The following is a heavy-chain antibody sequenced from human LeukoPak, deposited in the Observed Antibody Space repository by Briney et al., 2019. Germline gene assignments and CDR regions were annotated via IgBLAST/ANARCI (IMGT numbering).Heavy chain of an antibody. V-gene: IGHV4-59*01. J-gene: IGHJ6*03. D-gene: IGHD2-15*01. CDR2: IYYSGST. CDR1: GGSISSYY. CDR3: ARVLRYCSGGSCYPGHYYYYYMDV. Sequence: SSETLSLTCTVSGGSISSYYWSWIRQPPGKGLEWIGYIYYSGSTNYNPSLKSRVTISVDTSKNQFSLKLSSVTAADTAVYYCARVLRYCSGGSCYPGHYYYYYMDVWGKGTTVTVSS.